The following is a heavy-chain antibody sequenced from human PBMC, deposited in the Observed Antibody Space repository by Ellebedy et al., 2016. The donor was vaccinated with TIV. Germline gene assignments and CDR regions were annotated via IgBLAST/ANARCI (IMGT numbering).Heavy chain of an antibody. V-gene: IGHV4-30-2*01. Sequence: LRLSXTVSGDSISSGGYAWSWIRQPPGKGLEWLGYIYRSGSTYYNPSLTSRVTMSVDGSKNQFSLKLTSMTAADTAVYYCARGPRWNTYFDYWGQGTLVTVSS. CDR3: ARGPRWNTYFDY. CDR2: IYRSGST. D-gene: IGHD1/OR15-1a*01. J-gene: IGHJ4*02. CDR1: GDSISSGGYA.